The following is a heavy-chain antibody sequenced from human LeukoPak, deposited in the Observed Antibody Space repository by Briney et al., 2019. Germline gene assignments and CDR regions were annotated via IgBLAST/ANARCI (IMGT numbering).Heavy chain of an antibody. CDR1: GGSFSGYY. CDR3: ARGRLTYCSGGSCYWGFDY. J-gene: IGHJ4*02. V-gene: IGHV4-34*01. Sequence: KASETLSLTCAVYGGSFSGYYWSWIRQPPGKGLEWVGEINHSGSTNYNPSLKRRVTISVDTSKNQFSLKLSSVTAADTAVYYCARGRLTYCSGGSCYWGFDYWGQGTLVTVSS. CDR2: INHSGST. D-gene: IGHD2-15*01.